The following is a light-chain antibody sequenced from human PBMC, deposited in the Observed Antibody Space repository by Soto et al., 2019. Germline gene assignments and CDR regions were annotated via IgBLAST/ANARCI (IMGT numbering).Light chain of an antibody. J-gene: IGLJ1*01. Sequence: QSVLTQPASVSGSPGQSITISWTATTSDVGSYNYISWYQQHPGKAPKLMIYEVSNRPSGVSNRFSGSKSGNTASLTISGLQAEDEADYYCNSYTSTNTWVFGTGTKLTVL. CDR1: TSDVGSYNY. V-gene: IGLV2-14*01. CDR2: EVS. CDR3: NSYTSTNTWV.